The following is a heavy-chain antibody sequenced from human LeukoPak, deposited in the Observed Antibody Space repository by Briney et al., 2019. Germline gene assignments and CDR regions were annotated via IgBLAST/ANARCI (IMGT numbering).Heavy chain of an antibody. D-gene: IGHD1-26*01. CDR2: IVVRSGNT. J-gene: IGHJ3*02. Sequence: SVKVSCKASGFTFTSSAVQWVRQARGQRLEWIGWIVVRSGNTNYAQKFQERVTITRDMSTSTAYMELSSLRSEDTAVYYCAARNLRSIVGAGGAFDIWGQGTMVTVSS. CDR1: GFTFTSSA. CDR3: AARNLRSIVGAGGAFDI. V-gene: IGHV1-58*01.